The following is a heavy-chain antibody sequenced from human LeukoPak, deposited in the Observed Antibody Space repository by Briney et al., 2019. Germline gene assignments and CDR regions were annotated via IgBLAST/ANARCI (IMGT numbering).Heavy chain of an antibody. D-gene: IGHD6-19*01. V-gene: IGHV1-69*04. CDR3: ARVSSASSGWLTFDY. J-gene: IGHJ4*02. CDR2: IIPILGIA. CDR1: GGTFSSYA. Sequence: SVKVSCKASGGTFSSYAISWVRQAPGQGLEWMGRIIPILGIANYAQKFQGRVTITADKSTSTAYMELSSLRSEDTAVYYCARVSSASSGWLTFDYWGQGTLVTVSS.